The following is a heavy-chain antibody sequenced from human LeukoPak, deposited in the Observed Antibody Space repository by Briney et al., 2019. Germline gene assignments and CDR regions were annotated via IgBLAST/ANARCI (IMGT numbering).Heavy chain of an antibody. Sequence: GGSLRLSCAASGFTSTNYWINWVRQAPGKGLEWVANIKQGGSATYYVDSVKGRFTISRDNAKNSLYLQMNSLRAEDTAVYYCVRQAFDIWGQGTMVTVSS. CDR1: GFTSTNYW. V-gene: IGHV3-7*01. CDR2: IKQGGSAT. CDR3: VRQAFDI. J-gene: IGHJ3*02.